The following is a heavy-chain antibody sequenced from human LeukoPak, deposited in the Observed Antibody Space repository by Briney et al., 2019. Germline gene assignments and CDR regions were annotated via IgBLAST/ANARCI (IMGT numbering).Heavy chain of an antibody. CDR2: ISYDGSNE. CDR3: ARGSSDSSGYRTFFDY. Sequence: PGGSLRLSCVASGFTFSSYAMHWVRQAPGKGLEWVAVISYDGSNEYYADSVKGRFTISRDNSKNTLYLQMSSLRVEDTAVYYCARGSSDSSGYRTFFDYWGQGTLVTVSS. D-gene: IGHD3-22*01. CDR1: GFTFSSYA. V-gene: IGHV3-30*04. J-gene: IGHJ4*02.